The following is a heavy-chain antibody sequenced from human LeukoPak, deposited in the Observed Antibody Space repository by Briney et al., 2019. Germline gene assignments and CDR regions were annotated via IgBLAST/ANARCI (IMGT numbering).Heavy chain of an antibody. V-gene: IGHV3-9*01. CDR3: ARDLTPLIQFWPRSLDYNYGMDV. D-gene: IGHD3/OR15-3a*01. CDR1: GFIFNACA. Sequence: GGSLRLSCAASGFIFNACAMHWVRQAPGKGLEWVAGINWNGDSVGYADSLKGRFIISRDNANNSLYLQMNSLRVEDTAVYYCARDLTPLIQFWPRSLDYNYGMDVWGQGTTVTVSS. CDR2: INWNGDSV. J-gene: IGHJ6*02.